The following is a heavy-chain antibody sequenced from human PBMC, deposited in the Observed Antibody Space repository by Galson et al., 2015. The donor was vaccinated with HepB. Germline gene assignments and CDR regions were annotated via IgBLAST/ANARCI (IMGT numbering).Heavy chain of an antibody. V-gene: IGHV4-61*01. D-gene: IGHD6-19*01. CDR1: GGSVTNGRYY. CDR3: ARDEEGYVTGWKPGYFDY. CDR2: IYYSGTT. J-gene: IGHJ4*02. Sequence: ETLSLTCTVSGGSVTNGRYYWSWIRQPPGKLLEWIGYIYYSGTTNYNPSLKSRVTMAVDTSKNQFSLKLSSVTAADTAVYYCARDEEGYVTGWKPGYFDYWGQGTLVTVSS.